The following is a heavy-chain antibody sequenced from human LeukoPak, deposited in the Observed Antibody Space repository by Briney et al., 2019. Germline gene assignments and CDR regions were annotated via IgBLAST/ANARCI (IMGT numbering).Heavy chain of an antibody. CDR1: GYTFTGYY. CDR3: ARGTSGSYIKYLYFDY. CDR2: VNPNSGGT. Sequence: GASVKVSCKDSGYTFTGYYMHWVRRAPGQGLEWMGWVNPNSGGTNYAQKFQGWVTMTRDTSISTACMELSRLRSDDTAVYYCARGTSGSYIKYLYFDYWGQGTLVTVSS. J-gene: IGHJ4*02. V-gene: IGHV1-2*04. D-gene: IGHD1-26*01.